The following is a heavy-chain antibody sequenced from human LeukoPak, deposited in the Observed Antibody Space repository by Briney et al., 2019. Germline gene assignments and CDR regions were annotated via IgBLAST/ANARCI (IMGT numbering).Heavy chain of an antibody. CDR2: ISGSGDST. CDR3: AKDRYGAYSFDY. D-gene: IGHD4-17*01. J-gene: IGHJ4*02. V-gene: IGHV3-23*01. CDR1: GFTFRNHG. Sequence: GGSLRLSCAASGFTFRNHGMNWVRQAPGKGLEWVSSISGSGDSTYYADSVKGRFTISRDNSKNTLSLQMNSLRAEDTAMYYCAKDRYGAYSFDYWGQGTPVTVSS.